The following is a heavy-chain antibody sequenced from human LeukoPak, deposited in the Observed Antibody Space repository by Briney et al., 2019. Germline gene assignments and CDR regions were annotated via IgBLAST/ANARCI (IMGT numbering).Heavy chain of an antibody. CDR1: GYSFTSYW. CDR2: IYPGDSDT. J-gene: IGHJ3*02. Sequence: KNGESLKISCKGSGYSFTSYWIGWVRQMPGKGLEWMGIIYPGDSDTRYSPSLQGQVTISADKSISTAYLQWRSLKASDTDMYYGARQPITIFGVVIYGDTFDIWGQGIMVTVSS. V-gene: IGHV5-51*01. D-gene: IGHD3-3*01. CDR3: ARQPITIFGVVIYGDTFDI.